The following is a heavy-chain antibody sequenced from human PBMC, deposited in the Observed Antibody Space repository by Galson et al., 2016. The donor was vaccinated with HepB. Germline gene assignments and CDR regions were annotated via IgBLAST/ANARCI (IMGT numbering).Heavy chain of an antibody. V-gene: IGHV3-23*01. CDR1: GFTFSHSA. CDR3: AKGGHYSPFDP. J-gene: IGHJ5*02. Sequence: SLRLSCAASGFTFSHSALTWIRQAPGKGLEWVSTISGNGGETFYAGSVRGRFTISRDNSWNTLSLQMNSLRAEDTALYYCAKGGHYSPFDPWGQGTLVTVSS. CDR2: ISGNGGET. D-gene: IGHD2-21*01.